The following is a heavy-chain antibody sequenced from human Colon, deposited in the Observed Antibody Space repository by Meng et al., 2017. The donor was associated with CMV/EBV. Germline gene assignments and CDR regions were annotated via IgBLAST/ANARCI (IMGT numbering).Heavy chain of an antibody. CDR1: GLNFNDSS. CDR2: ITSDTPYR. J-gene: IGHJ4*02. D-gene: IGHD2-2*01. CDR3: APYATSWSFEH. V-gene: IGHV3-11*03. Sequence: GLGWGVVKPAGSLTLSCLASGLNFNDSSMSWFRRAPGKGLEWISYITSDTPYRLYSESVQGRFTISRDNAKNSLFLQMNSLRAEDTAVYYCAPYATSWSFEHWGQGTLVTVSS.